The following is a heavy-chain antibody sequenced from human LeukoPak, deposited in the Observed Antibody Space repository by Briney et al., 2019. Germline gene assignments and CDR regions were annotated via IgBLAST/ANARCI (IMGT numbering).Heavy chain of an antibody. V-gene: IGHV3-21*01. J-gene: IGHJ4*02. CDR2: VSSSSSYI. Sequence: PGGSLRLSCAASGFTFSSYSMNRVRQAPGKGLEWVSSVSSSSSYIYYADSVKGRFTISRDNAKNPLYLQMNSLRAEDTAVYYCASTPYDRDDYWGQGTLVTVSS. CDR1: GFTFSSYS. CDR3: ASTPYDRDDY. D-gene: IGHD3-22*01.